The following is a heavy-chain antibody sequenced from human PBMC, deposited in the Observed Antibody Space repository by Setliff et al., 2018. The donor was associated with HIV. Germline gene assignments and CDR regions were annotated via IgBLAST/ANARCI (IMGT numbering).Heavy chain of an antibody. CDR3: ARELYGDYTLDY. V-gene: IGHV1-46*01. J-gene: IGHJ4*02. Sequence: GASVKVSCKASGYTFTSYYMHWVRQAPGQGLEWMGIINPSGGSTSYAQKFQGRVTMTRDTSTSTFYMELSSLRSEDTAVYYCARELYGDYTLDYWGQGTLVTVSS. CDR2: INPSGGST. CDR1: GYTFTSYY. D-gene: IGHD4-17*01.